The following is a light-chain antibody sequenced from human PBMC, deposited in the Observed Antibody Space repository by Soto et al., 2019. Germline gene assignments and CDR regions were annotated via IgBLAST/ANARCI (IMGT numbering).Light chain of an antibody. Sequence: DIQMTQSPSSLSASVGDRVIITCRTSQIINSYLAWYKQKPGRAPNLVIYAASTLESGVPSRFSGSGSGTDFTLTISSLEPEDFAVYYCQQRYSWPPITFGQGTRLEIK. J-gene: IGKJ5*01. CDR3: QQRYSWPPIT. CDR2: AAS. V-gene: IGKV1-39*01. CDR1: QIINSY.